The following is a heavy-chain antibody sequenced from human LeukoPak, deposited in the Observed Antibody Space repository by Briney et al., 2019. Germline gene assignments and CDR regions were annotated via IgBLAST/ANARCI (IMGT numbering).Heavy chain of an antibody. D-gene: IGHD3-10*01. CDR1: SASISTYY. J-gene: IGHJ5*02. CDR3: ARVSRITMVRGPYLGNWFDP. Sequence: SETLSLTCTVSSASISTYYWSWIRQPPGKGLEWIGYIYHSGTSNYNPSLKSRVTISVDTSKNQFSLKLSSVTAADTAVYYCARVSRITMVRGPYLGNWFDPWGQGTLVTVSS. V-gene: IGHV4-59*12. CDR2: IYHSGTS.